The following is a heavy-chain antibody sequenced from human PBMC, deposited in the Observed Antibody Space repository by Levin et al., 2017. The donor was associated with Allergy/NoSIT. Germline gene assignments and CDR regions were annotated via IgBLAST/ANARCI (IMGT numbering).Heavy chain of an antibody. CDR3: ARLPYYDSSGYRILNPPFDC. D-gene: IGHD3-22*01. Sequence: SETLSLTCTVSGGSISNHYWGWIRQPPGKGLEFIGYIYYTGSTKYNPSLKSRVTISVDTSKKQFSLELSSVTAADTAVYYCARLPYYDSSGYRILNPPFDCWGQGTLVTVSS. CDR1: GGSISNHY. J-gene: IGHJ4*02. V-gene: IGHV4-59*08. CDR2: IYYTGST.